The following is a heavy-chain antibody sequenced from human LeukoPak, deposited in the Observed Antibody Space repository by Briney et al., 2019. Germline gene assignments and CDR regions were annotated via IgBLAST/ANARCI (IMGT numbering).Heavy chain of an antibody. D-gene: IGHD5-18*01. V-gene: IGHV3-74*01. J-gene: IGHJ4*02. CDR2: INRDGSRT. CDR1: GNYW. Sequence: GGSLRLSCAASGNYWMHWVRQAPGKGLMWVSRINRDGSRTDYADSVKGRFTISRDDAKNTLYLQVNSLRAEDTAVYFCARGGSDTAMAHDYWGQGTLVTVSS. CDR3: ARGGSDTAMAHDY.